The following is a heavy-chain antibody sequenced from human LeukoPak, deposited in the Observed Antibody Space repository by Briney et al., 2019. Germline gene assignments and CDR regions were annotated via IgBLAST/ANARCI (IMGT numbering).Heavy chain of an antibody. CDR1: GGSFSGYF. CDR2: ISHSGST. D-gene: IGHD5-24*01. V-gene: IGHV4-34*01. J-gene: IGHJ4*02. CDR3: ARGPRRLQLRGPFDY. Sequence: SETLSLTCAVYGGSFSGYFWSWIRQPPGKGLEWIGEISHSGSTNYNPSLKSRVSTSVDTSKNQFSLKLSSVTAADTAVYYCARGPRRLQLRGPFDYWGQGTLVTVSS.